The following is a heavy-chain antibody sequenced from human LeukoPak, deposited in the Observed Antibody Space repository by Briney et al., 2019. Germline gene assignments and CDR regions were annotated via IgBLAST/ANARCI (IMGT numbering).Heavy chain of an antibody. J-gene: IGHJ2*01. D-gene: IGHD6-13*01. CDR1: GGSIRSYY. V-gene: IGHV4-59*01. CDR2: IYYSGST. Sequence: SETLSLTCTVSGGSIRSYYWSWIRQPPGKGLEWIAYIYYSGSTNYNPSLKSRVTIPVDTSKNQFSLKLSSVTAADTAVYYCARVYYSNSYDYWYFDLWGRGTLVTVSS. CDR3: ARVYYSNSYDYWYFDL.